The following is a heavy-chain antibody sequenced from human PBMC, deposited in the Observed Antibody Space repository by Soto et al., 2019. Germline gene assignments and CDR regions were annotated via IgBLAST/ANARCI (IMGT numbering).Heavy chain of an antibody. V-gene: IGHV3-49*01. D-gene: IGHD3-22*01. Sequence: GGSLRLSCTASGFTFGDYAMSWFRQAPGKGLEWVGFIRSKAYGGTTEYTASVKGRFTISRDDSKSIAYLQMNSLKTEDTAVYYCTRIPGDSSGYGYYGMDVWGQGTTVTVSS. CDR3: TRIPGDSSGYGYYGMDV. CDR2: IRSKAYGGTT. J-gene: IGHJ6*02. CDR1: GFTFGDYA.